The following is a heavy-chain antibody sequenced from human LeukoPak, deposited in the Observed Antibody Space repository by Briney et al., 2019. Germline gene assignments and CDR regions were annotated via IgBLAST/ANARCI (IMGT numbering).Heavy chain of an antibody. V-gene: IGHV3-23*01. CDR2: ISGSGGST. J-gene: IGHJ3*02. D-gene: IGHD3-10*01. Sequence: GGSLRLSCAASGFIFNEAWMSWVRQAPGKGLEWVSAISGSGGSTYYADSVKGRFTISRDNSKNTLYLQMNSLRAEDTAVYYCAKWGGSGLSDAFDIWGQGTMVTVSS. CDR1: GFIFNEAW. CDR3: AKWGGSGLSDAFDI.